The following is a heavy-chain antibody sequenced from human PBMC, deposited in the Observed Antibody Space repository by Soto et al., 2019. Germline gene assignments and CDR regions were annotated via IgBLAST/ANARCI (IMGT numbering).Heavy chain of an antibody. D-gene: IGHD2-15*01. CDR1: GYSFTTYW. Sequence: PGESLKISCKGSGYSFTTYWISWVRQMPGKGLEWMGRIDPSDSYTNYSPSFQGHVTVSVDKSISTAYLQWSSLRASDTAVYYCARHGCSGGTCYSAWFDPWGQGTLVTVSS. J-gene: IGHJ5*02. V-gene: IGHV5-10-1*01. CDR3: ARHGCSGGTCYSAWFDP. CDR2: IDPSDSYT.